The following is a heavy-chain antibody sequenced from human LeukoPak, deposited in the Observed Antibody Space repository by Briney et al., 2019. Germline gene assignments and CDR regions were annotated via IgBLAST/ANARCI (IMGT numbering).Heavy chain of an antibody. CDR2: TSAYDGNT. Sequence: ASVKVSCKASGYTFTSYGISWVRQAPGQGLEWMGWTSAYDGNTNYAQKLQGRVTMTTDTSTSTAYMELRSLRSDDTAVYYCARALTWSRGLLFDYWGQGTLVTVSS. J-gene: IGHJ4*02. CDR3: ARALTWSRGLLFDY. V-gene: IGHV1-18*01. D-gene: IGHD2-21*02. CDR1: GYTFTSYG.